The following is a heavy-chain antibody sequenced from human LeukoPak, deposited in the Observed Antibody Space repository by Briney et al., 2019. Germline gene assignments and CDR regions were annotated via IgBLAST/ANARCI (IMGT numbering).Heavy chain of an antibody. CDR2: IKQDGSEK. D-gene: IGHD6-19*01. J-gene: IGHJ4*02. CDR3: ARDGRVIAVAAFDY. CDR1: GFTFSSYW. Sequence: PGGSLRLSCAASGFTFSSYWMSWVRQAPGKGLEWVADIKQDGSEKYYVDSVKGRFTISRDNAKNSLYLQMNSLRAEDTAVYYCARDGRVIAVAAFDYWGQGTLVTVSS. V-gene: IGHV3-7*01.